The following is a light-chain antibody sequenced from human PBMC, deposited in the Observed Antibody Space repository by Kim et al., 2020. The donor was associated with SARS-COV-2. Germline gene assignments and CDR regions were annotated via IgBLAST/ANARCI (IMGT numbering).Light chain of an antibody. CDR1: QAIDNY. J-gene: IGKJ1*01. CDR3: QKYDSAPWT. CDR2: GAS. Sequence: DIQMTQSPSSLSASVGDRVTITCRASQAIDNYLAWYKQKPGQVPKLLISGASTLQSGVPSRFSGSGSGTDFTLTIRGLQSEDVATYYCQKYDSAPWTFGQGTKVDIK. V-gene: IGKV1-27*01.